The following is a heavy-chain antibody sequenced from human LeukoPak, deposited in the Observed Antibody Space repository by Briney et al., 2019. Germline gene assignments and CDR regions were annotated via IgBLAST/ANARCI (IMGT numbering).Heavy chain of an antibody. J-gene: IGHJ4*02. V-gene: IGHV4-59*08. CDR2: IYHSGRT. CDR1: GGSFSGYY. CDR3: AGPIYEAVEQ. D-gene: IGHD3-3*01. Sequence: PSETLSLTCAVYGGSFSGYYWSWIRQPPGEGLEWIGYIYHSGRTSYNPSLKSRVTISVDTSKNEFSLKLRFVTAADTAVYYCAGPIYEAVEQWGQGTLVTVSS.